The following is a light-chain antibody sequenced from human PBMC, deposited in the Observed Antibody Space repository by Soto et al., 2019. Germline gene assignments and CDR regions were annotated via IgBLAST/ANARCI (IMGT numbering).Light chain of an antibody. V-gene: IGKV3D-20*02. Sequence: EIVLTQSPGTLSLSPGERATLSCRASQSVSSSFLAWYQQKPGQAPRLLIYGASSRATGIPDRFSGSGSGTDFTLTISRLEPEDFGVYYCQQRRNWPLTFGGGTKVEI. CDR1: QSVSSSF. CDR3: QQRRNWPLT. J-gene: IGKJ4*01. CDR2: GAS.